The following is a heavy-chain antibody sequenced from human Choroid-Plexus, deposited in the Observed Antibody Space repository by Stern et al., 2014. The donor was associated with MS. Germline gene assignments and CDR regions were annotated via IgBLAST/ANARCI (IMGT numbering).Heavy chain of an antibody. CDR2: VSDDGSNK. CDR3: AKDRQYLTYFFDH. D-gene: IGHD2/OR15-2a*01. V-gene: IGHV3-30*18. Sequence: QVQLVESGGGVVQPGRPLRLSCVASGFTFGSCAMHWVRQAPGKGLERVAGVSDDGSNKYYADSVKGRFPISRDNSQNTLYMQMSSLRPEDTAVYYCAKDRQYLTYFFDHWGQGSLVTVSS. J-gene: IGHJ5*02. CDR1: GFTFGSCA.